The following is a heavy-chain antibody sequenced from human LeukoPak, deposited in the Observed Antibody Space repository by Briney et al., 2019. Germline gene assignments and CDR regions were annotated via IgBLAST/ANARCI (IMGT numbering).Heavy chain of an antibody. J-gene: IGHJ4*02. CDR2: INHSGNT. V-gene: IGHV4-4*02. CDR1: GASISSDKW. D-gene: IGHD3-9*01. Sequence: SETLSFTCAVSGASISSDKWWSWVRQPPGKGLEWIGEINHSGNTNYSPSLKSRVTMSTDKSKNEFSLRLTSVTAADTAVYYCARAGVWLPAVWGQGTLVTVSS. CDR3: ARAGVWLPAV.